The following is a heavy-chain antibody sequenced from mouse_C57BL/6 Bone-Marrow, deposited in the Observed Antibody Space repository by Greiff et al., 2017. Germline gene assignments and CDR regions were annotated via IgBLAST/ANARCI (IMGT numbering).Heavy chain of an antibody. Sequence: EVKLMESEGGLVQPGSSMKLSCTASGFTFSDYYMAWVRQVPEKGLEWVANINYDGSSTYYLDSLKSRFIISRDNAKNILYLQMSSLKSEDTATYYCARDSGGLTWFAYWGQGTLVTVSA. CDR3: ARDSGGLTWFAY. CDR1: GFTFSDYY. J-gene: IGHJ3*01. V-gene: IGHV5-16*01. CDR2: INYDGSST.